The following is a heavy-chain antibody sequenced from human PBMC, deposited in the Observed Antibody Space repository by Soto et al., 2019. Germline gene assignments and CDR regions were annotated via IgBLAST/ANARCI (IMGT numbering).Heavy chain of an antibody. Sequence: EVQLVESGGGLVQPGESLRLSCAASGFTFSDYWIHWVRQAPGKGLVWVSRIKFDGSSANYADSVKVRFNISRDNAKDTVYLQMNSLGAEDTAVYYCARGVRGHYGFDVWGQGTMVTVSS. D-gene: IGHD3-10*01. CDR1: GFTFSDYW. J-gene: IGHJ3*01. CDR2: IKFDGSSA. V-gene: IGHV3-74*01. CDR3: ARGVRGHYGFDV.